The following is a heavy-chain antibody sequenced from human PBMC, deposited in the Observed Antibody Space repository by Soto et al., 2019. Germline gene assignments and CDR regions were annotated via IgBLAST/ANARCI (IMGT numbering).Heavy chain of an antibody. Sequence: QVQLQESGPGLVKPSETLSLTCTVSGGSVSSGSYYWSWIRQPPGKGLEWIGYIYYSGSTNYNPSLKSRVTISVDTSKNQFSLKLSSVTAADTAVYYCARGVEMATISGFDAFDIWGQGTMVTVSS. CDR1: GGSVSSGSYY. CDR2: IYYSGST. J-gene: IGHJ3*02. CDR3: ARGVEMATISGFDAFDI. V-gene: IGHV4-61*01. D-gene: IGHD5-12*01.